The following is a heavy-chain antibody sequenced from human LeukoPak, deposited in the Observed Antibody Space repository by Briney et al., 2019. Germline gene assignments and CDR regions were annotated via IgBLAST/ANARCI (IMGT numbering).Heavy chain of an antibody. CDR2: TYYRSKWYN. V-gene: IGHV6-1*01. CDR3: AREEDCTLISCYGTVYFDY. Sequence: SQTLSLTCAISGDGVSSNSATWNWIRQSPSRGLEWLGRTYYRSKWYNDYALSVKSRITINPDTSRNQFSLQLNSVTPEDTAVYYCAREEDCTLISCYGTVYFDYWGQGILVTVSS. CDR1: GDGVSSNSAT. D-gene: IGHD2-15*01. J-gene: IGHJ4*02.